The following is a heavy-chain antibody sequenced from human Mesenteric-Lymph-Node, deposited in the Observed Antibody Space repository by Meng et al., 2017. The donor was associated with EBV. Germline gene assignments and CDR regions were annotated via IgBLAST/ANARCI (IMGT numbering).Heavy chain of an antibody. J-gene: IGHJ4*02. CDR2: IYWDDDK. Sequence: ITLKGSCPTLVKPTQALTLTCTFSGFSLSTSGVGVGWIRQPPGKALEWLALIYWDDDKRYSPSLKSRLTITKDTSKNQVVLTMTNMDPVDTGTYYCAHRPGYSGSFDFDYWGQGTLVTVSS. CDR1: GFSLSTSGVG. CDR3: AHRPGYSGSFDFDY. D-gene: IGHD1-26*01. V-gene: IGHV2-5*02.